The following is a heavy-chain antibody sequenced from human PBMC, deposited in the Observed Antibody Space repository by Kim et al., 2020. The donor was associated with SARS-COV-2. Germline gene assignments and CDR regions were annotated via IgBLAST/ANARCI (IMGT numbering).Heavy chain of an antibody. D-gene: IGHD4-4*01. CDR3: GRHNGDYKDAIDV. V-gene: IGHV3-7*01. CDR1: GFAFTRDW. CDR2: IKPDGTQK. J-gene: IGHJ6*02. Sequence: GGSLRLSCAASGFAFTRDWMTWVRQAPGKGLEWVANIKPDGTQKYYVDSVKGRFIISRDNAKNSLYVQMNSLRAEDTALYYCGRHNGDYKDAIDVWGQGT.